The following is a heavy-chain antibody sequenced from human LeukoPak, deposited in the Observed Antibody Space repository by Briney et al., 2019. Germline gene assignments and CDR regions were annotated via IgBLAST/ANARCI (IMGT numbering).Heavy chain of an antibody. CDR2: INPNSGGT. V-gene: IGHV1-2*02. CDR1: GYTFTGYY. CDR3: ARAPPYDFWSGYYGVEAFDI. J-gene: IGHJ3*02. Sequence: ASVKVSCKASGYTFTGYYMHWVRQAPGQGLEWMGWINPNSGGTNYAQKFQGRVTMTRDTSTSTVYMELSSLRSEDTAVYYCARAPPYDFWSGYYGVEAFDIWGQGTMVTVSS. D-gene: IGHD3-3*01.